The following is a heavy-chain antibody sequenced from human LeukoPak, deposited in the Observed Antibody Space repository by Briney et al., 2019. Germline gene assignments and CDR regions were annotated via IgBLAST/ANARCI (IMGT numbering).Heavy chain of an antibody. CDR3: ARDLEYCSTTSCFT. J-gene: IGHJ5*02. D-gene: IGHD2-2*01. Sequence: SETLSLTCNVSGGSISSSGYYWGWIRQPPGKGLEWIGSIYDSGRTYYNPSLKSRVTISVDTSRNQFSLKLTSVTAADTAVYYCARDLEYCSTTSCFTWGQGTLVTVSS. V-gene: IGHV4-39*07. CDR2: IYDSGRT. CDR1: GGSISSSGYY.